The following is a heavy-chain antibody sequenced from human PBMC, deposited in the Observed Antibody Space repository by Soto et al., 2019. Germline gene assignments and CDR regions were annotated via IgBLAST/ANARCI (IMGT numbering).Heavy chain of an antibody. CDR3: ARARWPKGGAFDI. J-gene: IGHJ3*02. V-gene: IGHV3-7*01. CDR2: IKQDGSEK. CDR1: GFTFSSYW. Sequence: GGSLRLSCAASGFTFSSYWMSWVRQAPGKGLEWVANIKQDGSEKYYVGSVKGRYTISRDNAKNSLYLQMNSLRAEDTAVYYCARARWPKGGAFDIWGQGTMVTVSS. D-gene: IGHD4-17*01.